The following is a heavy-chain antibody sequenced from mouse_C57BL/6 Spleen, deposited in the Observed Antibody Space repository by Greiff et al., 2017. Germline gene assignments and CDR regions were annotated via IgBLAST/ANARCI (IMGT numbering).Heavy chain of an antibody. CDR1: GFTFSDAW. V-gene: IGHV6-6*01. J-gene: IGHJ2*01. D-gene: IGHD4-1*01. CDR3: TRPSLGNFDY. CDR2: IRNKANNHAT. Sequence: EVKVIESGGGLVQPGGSMTLSCAASGFTFSDAWMDWVRQSPEKGLEWVAEIRNKANNHATYYAVSVKGRFTISRDNSKSSVYLQMTSLRAEDTAIYYCTRPSLGNFDYWGQGTTLTVSS.